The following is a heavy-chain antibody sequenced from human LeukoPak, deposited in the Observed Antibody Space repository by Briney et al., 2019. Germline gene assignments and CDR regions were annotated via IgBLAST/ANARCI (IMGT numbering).Heavy chain of an antibody. CDR2: ISAYKGNT. CDR1: GYTFTSYG. CDR3: ARDTVTQPPNYWYYGMDV. Sequence: ASVKVSCKASGYTFTSYGISWVRPAPGRGLEWVGWISAYKGNTNYAQKLQGRVTMTTDTSTSTAYMELRSLRSDDTAVYYCARDTVTQPPNYWYYGMDVWGQGTTVTVSS. D-gene: IGHD4-17*01. J-gene: IGHJ6*02. V-gene: IGHV1-18*01.